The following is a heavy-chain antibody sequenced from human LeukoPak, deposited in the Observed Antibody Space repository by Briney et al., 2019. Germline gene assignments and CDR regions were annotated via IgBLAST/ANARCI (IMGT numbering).Heavy chain of an antibody. CDR1: GFAFSSYS. J-gene: IGHJ4*02. V-gene: IGHV3-21*01. Sequence: GGSLRLSCAAAGFAFSSYSMNWVRQAPGEGLEWVSSIGSSSSYIYYADSVKGRFTISRDNAKNSLYLQMNSLRAEDTAVYYCAASTKHTAMVDYWGQGTLVTVSS. CDR3: AASTKHTAMVDY. D-gene: IGHD5-18*01. CDR2: IGSSSSYI.